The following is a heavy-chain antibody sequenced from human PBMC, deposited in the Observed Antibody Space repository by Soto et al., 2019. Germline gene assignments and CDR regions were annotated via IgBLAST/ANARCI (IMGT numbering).Heavy chain of an antibody. D-gene: IGHD3-10*01. CDR3: ARSLTMVRGEDYFDY. CDR2: IIPIFGTA. CDR1: GGTFSSYA. J-gene: IGHJ4*02. V-gene: IGHV1-69*01. Sequence: QVQLVQSGAEVKKPGSSVKVSCKASGGTFSSYAISWVRQAPGQGLEWMGGIIPIFGTANYAQKFQGRVTITADESTSTAYMELCSLRSEDTAVYYCARSLTMVRGEDYFDYWGQGTLVTVSS.